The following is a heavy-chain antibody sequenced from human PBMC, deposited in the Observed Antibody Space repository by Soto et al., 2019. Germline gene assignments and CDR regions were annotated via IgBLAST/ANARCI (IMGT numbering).Heavy chain of an antibody. D-gene: IGHD5-18*01. J-gene: IGHJ4*02. CDR2: ISHDGSKT. Sequence: PGGSLRLSCAASGFTFNSYGIHWVRQAPGRGLEWVAVISHDGSKTNYADSVKGRFTISRDNAKNSLYLQMNSLRAEDTAVYYCARDYSSYGPFDYWGQGTLVTVS. CDR3: ARDYSSYGPFDY. V-gene: IGHV3-30*03. CDR1: GFTFNSYG.